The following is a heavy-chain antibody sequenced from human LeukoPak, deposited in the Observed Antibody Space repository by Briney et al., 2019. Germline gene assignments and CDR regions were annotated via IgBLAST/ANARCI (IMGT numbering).Heavy chain of an antibody. CDR2: ISSSSSTI. D-gene: IGHD1-26*01. Sequence: PGGSLRLACAASGFTFSSYSMNWVRQAPGKGLELVSFISSSSSTIYYADSVKGRFTISRDNDKNSLYLQMNSLRAEDTAVYYCARDRGGSYSAIDYWGQGTLVTVSS. CDR3: ARDRGGSYSAIDY. V-gene: IGHV3-48*04. J-gene: IGHJ4*02. CDR1: GFTFSSYS.